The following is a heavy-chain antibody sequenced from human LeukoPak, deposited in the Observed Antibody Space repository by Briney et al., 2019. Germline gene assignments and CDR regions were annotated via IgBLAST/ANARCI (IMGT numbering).Heavy chain of an antibody. V-gene: IGHV3-48*01. J-gene: IGHJ4*02. CDR2: ISSTSSTV. Sequence: GGSLRLSCAVSGFTFSSMTWVRQAPGKGLEWVSYISSTSSTVYYADSVKGRFTISRDNVKNSLYLQMNSLRAEDTAVYYCARGRDSSSSYPGYWGQGTLVTVSS. D-gene: IGHD6-6*01. CDR1: GFTFSS. CDR3: ARGRDSSSSYPGY.